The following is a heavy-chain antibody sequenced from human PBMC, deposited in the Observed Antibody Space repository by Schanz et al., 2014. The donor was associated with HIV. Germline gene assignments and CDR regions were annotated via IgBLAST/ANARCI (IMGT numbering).Heavy chain of an antibody. CDR1: GFTLSSYS. CDR3: ARGLGAPYYDFRSGYYKGVIYYGMDV. Sequence: VQLVESGGGLVKPGGSLRLSCAASGFTLSSYSMNWVRQAPGKGLEWVAAIWYDGSNKFYADSVKGRFTISRDNSKNTLYLQMNSLRAEDTAVYYCARGLGAPYYDFRSGYYKGVIYYGMDVWGQGTTVTVSS. D-gene: IGHD3-3*01. CDR2: IWYDGSNK. V-gene: IGHV3-33*08. J-gene: IGHJ6*02.